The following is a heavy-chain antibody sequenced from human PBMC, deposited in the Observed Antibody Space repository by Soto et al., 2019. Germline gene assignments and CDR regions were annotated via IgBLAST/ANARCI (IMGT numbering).Heavy chain of an antibody. V-gene: IGHV3-23*01. D-gene: IGHD3-22*01. J-gene: IGHJ4*02. CDR2: ISGSGGST. Sequence: EVQLLESGGGLVQPGGSLRLSCAASGFTFSSYAMSWVRQAPGKGLEWVSAISGSGGSTYYADSVKGRFTISRDNSKNTLYLQMNSLRDEDTALYYCARVAGSGYYPDYWGQGTLVTVSS. CDR1: GFTFSSYA. CDR3: ARVAGSGYYPDY.